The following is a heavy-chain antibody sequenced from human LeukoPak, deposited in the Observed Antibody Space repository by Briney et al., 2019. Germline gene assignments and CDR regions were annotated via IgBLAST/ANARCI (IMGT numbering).Heavy chain of an antibody. D-gene: IGHD2-15*01. CDR1: GYTFTSRA. Sequence: ASVKVSCKASGYTFTSRAINWVRQAPGQGLEWMGWINTNTGNPTYAQGSTGRFVFSLDTSVSTAYLQISSLKAEDTAMYYCARGGYPYLSTWYSDYWGQGTLVTVSP. V-gene: IGHV7-4-1*02. J-gene: IGHJ4*02. CDR3: ARGGYPYLSTWYSDY. CDR2: INTNTGNP.